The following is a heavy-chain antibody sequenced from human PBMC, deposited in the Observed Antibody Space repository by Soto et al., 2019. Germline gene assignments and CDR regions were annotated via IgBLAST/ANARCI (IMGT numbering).Heavy chain of an antibody. J-gene: IGHJ6*02. D-gene: IGHD6-19*01. CDR3: ARDHSSGWSSVDYGMDV. Sequence: PSETLSLTCTVSGGSISSYYWSWIRQPPGKGLEWIGYIYYSGSTNYNPSLKSRVTIPVDTSKNQFSLKLSSVTAADTAVYYCARDHSSGWSSVDYGMDVWGQGTTVTVSS. CDR2: IYYSGST. V-gene: IGHV4-59*01. CDR1: GGSISSYY.